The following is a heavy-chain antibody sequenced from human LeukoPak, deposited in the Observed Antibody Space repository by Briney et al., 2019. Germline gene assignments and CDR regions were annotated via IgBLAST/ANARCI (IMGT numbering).Heavy chain of an antibody. CDR1: GFTFSTYT. J-gene: IGHJ3*02. CDR3: ARGSTMVRGVISGAFDI. V-gene: IGHV3-21*01. D-gene: IGHD3-10*01. CDR2: ISFSSSYI. Sequence: GGSLRLSCEASGFTFSTYTMNWVRQAPGKGLEWVSSISFSSSYIYYADSVKGRFTISRDNAKNSLYLQMNSLRAEDTAVYYCARGSTMVRGVISGAFDIWGQGTMVTVSS.